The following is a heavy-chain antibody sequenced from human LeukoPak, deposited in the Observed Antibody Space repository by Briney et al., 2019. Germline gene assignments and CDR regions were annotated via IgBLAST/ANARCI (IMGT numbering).Heavy chain of an antibody. CDR1: GGSMRSYY. J-gene: IGHJ4*02. V-gene: IGHV4-59*12. CDR2: IYDSGDT. Sequence: SETLSLTCTVSGGSMRSYYWSWIRQPPGKGLEWIGYIYDSGDTNYNPSLKSRVTISVDRSKNQFSLKLSSVTAADTAVYYCARVDYYDSSGKFDYWGQGTLVTVSS. CDR3: ARVDYYDSSGKFDY. D-gene: IGHD3-22*01.